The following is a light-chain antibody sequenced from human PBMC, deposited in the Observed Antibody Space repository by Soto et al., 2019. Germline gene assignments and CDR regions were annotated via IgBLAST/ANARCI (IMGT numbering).Light chain of an antibody. CDR1: ISDVGGYDF. Sequence: QSVLTQPASVSGSPGQSITISCTGTISDVGGYDFVSWYQQYPAKAPRLMIYDANKRPSGVSNRFSGSKSGNTASLTISGLQADDEANYYCCSYAGASDVVFGGGTKLTVL. V-gene: IGLV2-23*01. J-gene: IGLJ2*01. CDR3: CSYAGASDVV. CDR2: DAN.